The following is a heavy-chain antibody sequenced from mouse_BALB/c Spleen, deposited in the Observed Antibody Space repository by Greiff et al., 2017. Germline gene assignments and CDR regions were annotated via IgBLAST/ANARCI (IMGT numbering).Heavy chain of an antibody. CDR3: ARSSITTAIDY. V-gene: IGHV5-17*02. D-gene: IGHD1-2*01. CDR2: ISSGSSTI. Sequence: EVKLVESGGGLVQPGGSRKLSCAASGFTFSSFGMHWVRQAPEKGLEWVAYISSGSSTIYYADTVKGRFTITRDNPKNTLFLQMTSLRSEDTAMYYCARSSITTAIDYWGQGTTLTVSA. J-gene: IGHJ2*01. CDR1: GFTFSSFG.